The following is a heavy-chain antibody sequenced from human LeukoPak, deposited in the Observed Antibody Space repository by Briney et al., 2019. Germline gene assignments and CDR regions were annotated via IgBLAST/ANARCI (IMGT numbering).Heavy chain of an antibody. CDR3: ARVHYGDYFDY. Sequence: ASVKVSCKASGGTFSSYAISWVRQAPGQGLEWMGIINPSGGSTSYAQKFQGRVTMTRDTSTSTVYMELSSLRSEDTAVYYRARVHYGDYFDYWGQGTLVTVSS. CDR2: INPSGGST. CDR1: GGTFSSYA. D-gene: IGHD4-17*01. V-gene: IGHV1-46*01. J-gene: IGHJ4*02.